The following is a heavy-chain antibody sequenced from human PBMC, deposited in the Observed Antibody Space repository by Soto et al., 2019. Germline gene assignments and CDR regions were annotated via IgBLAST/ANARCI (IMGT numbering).Heavy chain of an antibody. CDR3: AKDLAIFGVVIRGMDV. D-gene: IGHD3-3*01. J-gene: IGHJ6*02. Sequence: AGGSLRLSCAASGFTFSSYAMSWVRQAPGKGLEWVSAISGSGGSTYYADSVKGRFTISRDNSKNTLYLQMNSLRAEDTAVYYCAKDLAIFGVVIRGMDVWRQGTTVTVSS. CDR1: GFTFSSYA. CDR2: ISGSGGST. V-gene: IGHV3-23*01.